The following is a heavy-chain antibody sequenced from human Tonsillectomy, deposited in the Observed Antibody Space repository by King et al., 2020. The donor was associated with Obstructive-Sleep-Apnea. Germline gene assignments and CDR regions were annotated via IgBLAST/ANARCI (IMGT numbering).Heavy chain of an antibody. D-gene: IGHD4-17*01. V-gene: IGHV1-3*04. CDR3: ATLGNGAPAT. J-gene: IGHJ4*02. CDR2: INIDTGDT. CDR1: GFNFARYV. Sequence: LQLVQSGAEVKKPGASVKVSCKASGFNFARYVVHWVRQAPGQRPEWVGWINIDTGDTQYSQEFQGRVTISRDTSARTAYMEVRNLRSEDTAVYYSATLGNGAPATWGQGTLVTVSS.